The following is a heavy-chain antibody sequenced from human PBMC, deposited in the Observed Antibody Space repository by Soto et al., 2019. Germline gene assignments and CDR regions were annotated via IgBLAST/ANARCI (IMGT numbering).Heavy chain of an antibody. Sequence: GGSLRLSCAASGFTFSSYGMHWVRQAPGKGLEWVAVIWYDGSNKYYADSVKGRFTISRDNSRNTLYLQMNSLRAEDTAVYYCARDTNRYCSGGSCYRLDPWGQGTLVTVSS. CDR2: IWYDGSNK. V-gene: IGHV3-33*01. CDR1: GFTFSSYG. D-gene: IGHD2-15*01. J-gene: IGHJ5*02. CDR3: ARDTNRYCSGGSCYRLDP.